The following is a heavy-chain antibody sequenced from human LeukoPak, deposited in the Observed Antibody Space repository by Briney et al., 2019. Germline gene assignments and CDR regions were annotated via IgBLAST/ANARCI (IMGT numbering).Heavy chain of an antibody. D-gene: IGHD3-3*01. J-gene: IGHJ3*02. CDR3: ARHRNDDSWSGLGAFDI. CDR1: GVSINIGSYY. Sequence: PSETLSLTCNVSGVSINIGSYYWGWIRQSPGKGLEWIGSRYYGGNTYHNPSLQSRVTISVDTSKNQFSLKVTSVAAADTAVYYCARHRNDDSWSGLGAFDIWGHGTMVTVSS. CDR2: RYYGGNT. V-gene: IGHV4-39*01.